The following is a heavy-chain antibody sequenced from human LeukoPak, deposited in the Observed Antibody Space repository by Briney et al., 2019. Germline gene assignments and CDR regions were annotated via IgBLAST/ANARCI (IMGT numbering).Heavy chain of an antibody. V-gene: IGHV4-61*02. CDR3: ARYGRGGFDP. D-gene: IGHD3-16*01. CDR1: GGSISSGSDY. Sequence: SETLSLTCTVSGGSISSGSDYWSWIRQPPGKGLEWMGRISSSGSTHYNPSLKTRVTISMDTSKNQFSLKLTSVTAADTALYYCARYGRGGFDPWGQGTLVTVSS. CDR2: ISSSGST. J-gene: IGHJ5*02.